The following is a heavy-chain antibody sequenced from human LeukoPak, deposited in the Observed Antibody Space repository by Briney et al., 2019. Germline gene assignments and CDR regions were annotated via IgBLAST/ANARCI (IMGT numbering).Heavy chain of an antibody. J-gene: IGHJ4*02. CDR2: IRANGVTA. CDR1: GFTFSNYG. V-gene: IGHV3-23*01. D-gene: IGHD1-26*01. CDR3: AREVGSFDY. Sequence: PGGSLRLSCAASGFTFSNYGMNWVRQAPGKGLEWVSGIRANGVTAYYADSVKGRFTISRDNSKNTLYLQMNSLRAEDTAVYYCAREVGSFDYWGQGTLVTVSS.